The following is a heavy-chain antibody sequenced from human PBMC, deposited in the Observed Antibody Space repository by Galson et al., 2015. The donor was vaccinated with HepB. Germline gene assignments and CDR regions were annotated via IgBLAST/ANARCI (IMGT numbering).Heavy chain of an antibody. CDR2: IYYSGST. J-gene: IGHJ4*02. CDR3: ASTTYSSSWYSGRGFWFSNYYFDY. CDR1: GGSISSSSYY. Sequence: ETLSLTCTVSGGSISSSSYYWGWIRQPPGKGLEWIGSIYYSGSTYYNPSLKSRVTISVDTSKNQFSLKLSSVTAADTAVYYCASTTYSSSWYSGRGFWFSNYYFDYWGQGTLVTVSS. V-gene: IGHV4-39*01. D-gene: IGHD6-13*01.